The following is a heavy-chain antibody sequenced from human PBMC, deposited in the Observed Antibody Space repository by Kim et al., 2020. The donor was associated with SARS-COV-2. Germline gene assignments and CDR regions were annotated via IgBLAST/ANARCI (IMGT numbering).Heavy chain of an antibody. D-gene: IGHD1-7*01. V-gene: IGHV5-10-1*01. J-gene: IGHJ6*02. Sequence: GESLKISCKGSGYSFTSYWISWVRQMPGKGLEWMGRIDPSDSYTNYSPSFQGHVTISADKSISTAYLQWSSLKASDTAMYYCATGTSQSYYYYYYGMDVWGQGTTVTVSS. CDR2: IDPSDSYT. CDR1: GYSFTSYW. CDR3: ATGTSQSYYYYYYGMDV.